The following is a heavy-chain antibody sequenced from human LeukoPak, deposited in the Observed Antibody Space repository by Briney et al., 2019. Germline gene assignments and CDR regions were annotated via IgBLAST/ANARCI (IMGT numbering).Heavy chain of an antibody. CDR2: ISYDGSNK. Sequence: GRSLRLSCAASGFTFSSYAMHWVRQAPGKGLEWVAVISYDGSNKYYADSVKGRFTTSRDNSKNTLYLQMNSLRAEDTAVYYCARDNGDYYGSAWFDPWGQGTLVTVSS. J-gene: IGHJ5*02. D-gene: IGHD3-10*01. V-gene: IGHV3-30*04. CDR1: GFTFSSYA. CDR3: ARDNGDYYGSAWFDP.